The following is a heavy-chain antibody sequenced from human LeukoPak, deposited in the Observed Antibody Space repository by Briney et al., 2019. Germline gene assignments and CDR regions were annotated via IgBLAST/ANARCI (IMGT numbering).Heavy chain of an antibody. CDR3: ATPIVGGLYFAG. D-gene: IGHD1-26*01. J-gene: IGHJ4*01. CDR2: FDSEDCET. Sequence: ASVNVSCKVCGYTHPELSMHGVRQAPGRGREWMGGFDSEDCETIYAQKFQGRVTMTEDTSTDTAYMELSRVRSEDTAVYFCATPIVGGLYFAGSSQATLVTV. CDR1: GYTHPELS. V-gene: IGHV1-24*01.